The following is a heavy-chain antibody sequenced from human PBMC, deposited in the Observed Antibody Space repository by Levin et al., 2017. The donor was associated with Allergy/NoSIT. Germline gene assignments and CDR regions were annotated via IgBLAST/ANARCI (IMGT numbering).Heavy chain of an antibody. Sequence: SLKISCAASGFTFDDYAMHWVRQAPGKGLEWVSGISWNSGSIGYADSVKGRFTISRDNAKNSLYLQMNSLRAEDTALYYCAKTWSDIYSGYDWKYAFDIWGQGTMVTVSS. D-gene: IGHD5-12*01. CDR3: AKTWSDIYSGYDWKYAFDI. CDR2: ISWNSGSI. J-gene: IGHJ3*02. CDR1: GFTFDDYA. V-gene: IGHV3-9*01.